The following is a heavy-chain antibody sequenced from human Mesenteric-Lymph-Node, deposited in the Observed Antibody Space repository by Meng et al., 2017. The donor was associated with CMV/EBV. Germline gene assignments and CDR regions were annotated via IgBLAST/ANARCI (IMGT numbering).Heavy chain of an antibody. J-gene: IGHJ5*02. V-gene: IGHV1-18*01. D-gene: IGHD6-13*01. CDR1: GYTFTNYG. CDR3: AREPRGIPDRDNWFDP. CDR2: ISGYNGNT. Sequence: ASVKVSCKASGYTFTNYGFSWVRQAPGQGPEWMGWISGYNGNTNYAQKFQGRVTMTIDISTTTGYMELRSLRSDDTAVYYCAREPRGIPDRDNWFDPWGQGTLVTVSS.